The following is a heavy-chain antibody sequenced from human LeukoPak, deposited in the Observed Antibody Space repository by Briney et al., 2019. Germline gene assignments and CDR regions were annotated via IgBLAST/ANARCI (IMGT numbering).Heavy chain of an antibody. CDR3: ARADSSGLYYFDY. V-gene: IGHV1-2*02. CDR1: GYTFTVYY. D-gene: IGHD3-22*01. CDR2: INPNSGAT. Sequence: ASVKVSCKASGYTFTVYYMHWVRQAPGQGLEWMGWINPNSGATNYAQKFQGRVTMTRDTSISTAYMELSRLRSDDTAVYYCARADSSGLYYFDYWGQGTLVTVSS. J-gene: IGHJ4*02.